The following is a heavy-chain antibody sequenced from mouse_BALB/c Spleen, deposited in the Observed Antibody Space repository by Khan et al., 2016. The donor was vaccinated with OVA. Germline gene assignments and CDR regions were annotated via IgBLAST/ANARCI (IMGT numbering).Heavy chain of an antibody. CDR2: IWAGGSS. D-gene: IGHD1-3*01. V-gene: IGHV2-9*02. Sequence: QVQLKQSGPGLAAPSQSLSITCTASGFSLTSYGVHWVRQPPGKGLEWLGVIWAGGSSNYYSALMSRQSISKDNSKSQVFLTMNSLQADDTAMYYCGRLEDIWGQGTTLTVSS. J-gene: IGHJ2*01. CDR1: GFSLTSYG. CDR3: GRLEDI.